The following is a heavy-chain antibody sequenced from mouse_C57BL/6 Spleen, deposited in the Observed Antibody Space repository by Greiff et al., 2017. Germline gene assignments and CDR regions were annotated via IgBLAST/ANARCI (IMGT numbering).Heavy chain of an antibody. CDR2: IDPENGDT. CDR3: TPYYYGSRGFAY. D-gene: IGHD1-1*01. CDR1: GFNIKDDY. J-gene: IGHJ3*01. V-gene: IGHV14-4*01. Sequence: EVKLQQSGAELVRPGASVKLSCTASGFNIKDDYMHWVKQRPEQGLEWIGWIDPENGDTEYASKFQGKATITADTSSNTAYLQLSSLTSEDTAVYYCTPYYYGSRGFAYWGQGTLVTVSA.